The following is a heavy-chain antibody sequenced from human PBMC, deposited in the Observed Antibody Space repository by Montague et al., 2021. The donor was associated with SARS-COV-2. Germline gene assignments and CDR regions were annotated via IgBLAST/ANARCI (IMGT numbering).Heavy chain of an antibody. V-gene: IGHV4-34*01. D-gene: IGHD2-2*01. CDR2: INHNGST. Sequence: SDTLSLTCVVYGVSFSGYHWSWIRQPPGNGLEWIGEINHNGSTTYTPSLKSRVTISIDTSKNQFSLKLNSATAADTAVYYCARGPVPAAFDIWGQGTMVTVSS. CDR3: ARGPVPAAFDI. J-gene: IGHJ3*02. CDR1: GVSFSGYH.